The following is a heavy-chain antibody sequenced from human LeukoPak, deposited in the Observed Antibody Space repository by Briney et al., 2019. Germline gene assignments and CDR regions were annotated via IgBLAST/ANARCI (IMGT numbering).Heavy chain of an antibody. V-gene: IGHV1-18*01. J-gene: IGHJ4*02. CDR3: ARDGIMITFGGVIVIPYFDY. CDR2: ISAYNGNT. Sequence: ASVKVSCKASGYTFTSYGISWVRQARGQGLEWMGWISAYNGNTNYAQKLQGRVTMTTDTSTSTAYMELRSLRSDDTAVYYCARDGIMITFGGVIVIPYFDYWGQGTLVTVSS. D-gene: IGHD3-16*02. CDR1: GYTFTSYG.